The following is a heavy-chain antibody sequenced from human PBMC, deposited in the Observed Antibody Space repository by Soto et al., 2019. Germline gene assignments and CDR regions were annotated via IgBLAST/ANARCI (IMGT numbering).Heavy chain of an antibody. V-gene: IGHV4-30-4*01. CDR3: ARGRYCLTGRCFPNWFDS. CDR2: IYKSATT. CDR1: GDSISYVDYF. J-gene: IGHJ5*01. Sequence: QVQLVESGPGLVKPSQTLSLTCSVSGDSISYVDYFWAWIRQPPGQALEYIGYIYKSATTYYNPSFESRVAISLDTSKSQFSLNVTSVTAADTAVYFCARGRYCLTGRCFPNWFDSWGQGTLVTVSS. D-gene: IGHD2-15*01.